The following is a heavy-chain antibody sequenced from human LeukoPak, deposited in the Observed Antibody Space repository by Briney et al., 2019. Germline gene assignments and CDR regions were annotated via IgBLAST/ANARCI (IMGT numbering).Heavy chain of an antibody. V-gene: IGHV3-15*01. CDR1: GLTFSNAW. CDR2: IKRKSDGGTT. D-gene: IGHD1-14*01. CDR3: TTELDVRPNHY. J-gene: IGHJ4*02. Sequence: GGSLRLSCAVSGLTFSNAWMSWVRQVPGKGLEWVGRIKRKSDGGTTDYAAPVKGRFTISRDDSKNTLYLQMNSLKSEDTAVYYCTTELDVRPNHYWGQGTLVTVSS.